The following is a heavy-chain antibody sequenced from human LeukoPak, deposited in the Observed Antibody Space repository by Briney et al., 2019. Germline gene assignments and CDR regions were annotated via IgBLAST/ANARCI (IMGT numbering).Heavy chain of an antibody. J-gene: IGHJ2*01. CDR1: GFTFSSYS. D-gene: IGHD2-21*02. Sequence: EPGGSLRLSCAASGFTFSSYSMNWVRQAPGKGLEWVSSISSSSSYIYYADSVKGRFTISRDNAKNSLYLQMNSLRAEDTAVYYCARDGAYCGGDCYNYWYFDLWGRGTLVTVSS. CDR3: ARDGAYCGGDCYNYWYFDL. V-gene: IGHV3-21*01. CDR2: ISSSSSYI.